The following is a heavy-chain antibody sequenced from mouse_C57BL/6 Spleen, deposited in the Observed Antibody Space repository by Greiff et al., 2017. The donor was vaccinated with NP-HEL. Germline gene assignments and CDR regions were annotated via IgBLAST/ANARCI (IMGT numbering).Heavy chain of an antibody. Sequence: EVMLVESGGGLVQPGGSLKLSCAASGFTFSDYYMYWVRQTPEKRLEWVAYISNGGGSTYYPDTVKGRFTISRDNAKNTLYLQMSRLKSEDTAMYYCARAYYSNYGFAYWGQGTLVTVSA. CDR3: ARAYYSNYGFAY. V-gene: IGHV5-12*01. CDR1: GFTFSDYY. CDR2: ISNGGGST. J-gene: IGHJ3*01. D-gene: IGHD2-5*01.